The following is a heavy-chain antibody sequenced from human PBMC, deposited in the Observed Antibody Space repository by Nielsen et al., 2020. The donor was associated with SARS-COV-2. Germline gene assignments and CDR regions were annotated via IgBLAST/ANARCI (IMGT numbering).Heavy chain of an antibody. J-gene: IGHJ3*02. CDR1: GFTFSNAW. CDR3: ARCLERITIFGVVIPDGFDI. V-gene: IGHV3-15*05. D-gene: IGHD3-3*01. Sequence: GESLKISCAASGFTFSNAWMSWVRQAPGKGLEWVGRIKSKTDGGTTDYAAPVKGRFTISRDDSKNTLYLQMNSLRVEDTAMYYCARCLERITIFGVVIPDGFDIWGQGTMVTVSS. CDR2: IKSKTDGGTT.